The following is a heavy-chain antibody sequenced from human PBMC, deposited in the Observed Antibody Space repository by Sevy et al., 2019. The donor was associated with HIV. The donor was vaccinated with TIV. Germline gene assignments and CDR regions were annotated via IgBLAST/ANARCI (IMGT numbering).Heavy chain of an antibody. CDR2: MNPNSGNT. CDR1: GYTFTSYD. J-gene: IGHJ6*02. D-gene: IGHD6-19*01. CDR3: ARGGIAVAGIDYYYGMDV. Sequence: ASVKVSCKASGYTFTSYDINWVRQATGQGLEWMGWMNPNSGNTGYAQKFQGRVTMTRNTSISTAYMELSSLRSEDTAVYYCARGGIAVAGIDYYYGMDVWGQRTTVTVSS. V-gene: IGHV1-8*01.